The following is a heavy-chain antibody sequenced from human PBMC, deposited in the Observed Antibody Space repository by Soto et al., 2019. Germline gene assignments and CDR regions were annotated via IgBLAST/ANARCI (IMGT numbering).Heavy chain of an antibody. CDR1: GGSISSGGYY. D-gene: IGHD6-13*01. V-gene: IGHV4-31*03. CDR3: ARGGSSSPYFDD. Sequence: QVQLQESGPGLVKPSQTLSLTCTVSGGSISSGGYYWSWIRQHPGKGLEWIGYIYYSGSTYYNPSLKRRVTLSVGTSKKQFSLKLSSVTAAETAVYYCARGGSSSPYFDDWGQGTLVTVSS. CDR2: IYYSGST. J-gene: IGHJ4*02.